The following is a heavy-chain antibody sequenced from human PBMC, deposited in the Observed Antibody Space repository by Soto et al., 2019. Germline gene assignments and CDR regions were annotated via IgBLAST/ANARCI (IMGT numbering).Heavy chain of an antibody. J-gene: IGHJ6*03. CDR3: ARLPSDDRRNSGASDGTLYYFLYMDV. CDR1: GYSFTSYG. CDR2: ISPANGRT. Sequence: QAQLLQSGGEVRQPGSSVTVSCKASGYSFTSYGIVWVRKARGQGFEWMGWISPANGRTDYGLNFQGALTMTTDMSTDTAYIQLRSLRPDDTATYFCARLPSDDRRNSGASDGTLYYFLYMDVWGGGTTITVS. V-gene: IGHV1-18*01. D-gene: IGHD1-1*01.